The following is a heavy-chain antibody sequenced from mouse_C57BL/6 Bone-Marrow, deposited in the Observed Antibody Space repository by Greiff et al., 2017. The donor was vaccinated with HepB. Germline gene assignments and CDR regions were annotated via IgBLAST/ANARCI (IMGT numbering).Heavy chain of an antibody. CDR2: INSDGGST. J-gene: IGHJ1*03. D-gene: IGHD1-1*01. CDR1: EYEFPSHD. CDR3: ARRGTTVVPYWYFDV. Sequence: EVQLQESGGGLVQPGESLKLSCESNEYEFPSHDMSWVRKTPEKRLELVAAINSDGGSTYYPDTMERRSIISRDNTKKTLYLQMSSLRSEDTALYYCARRGTTVVPYWYFDVWGTGTTVTVSS. V-gene: IGHV5-2*01.